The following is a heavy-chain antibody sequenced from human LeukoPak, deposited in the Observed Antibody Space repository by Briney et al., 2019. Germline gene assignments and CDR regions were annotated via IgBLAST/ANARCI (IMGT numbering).Heavy chain of an antibody. CDR3: ARASLGSSWPSFDY. Sequence: SQTLSLTCAISGDSVSSNSATWNWIRQSPSRGLEWLGRTYYRPKWYNGYAVSVKSRITINPDTSKNQFSLQLNSVTPEDTAVYFCARASLGSSWPSFDYWGQGTLVTVSS. CDR1: GDSVSSNSAT. J-gene: IGHJ4*02. V-gene: IGHV6-1*01. D-gene: IGHD6-13*01. CDR2: TYYRPKWYN.